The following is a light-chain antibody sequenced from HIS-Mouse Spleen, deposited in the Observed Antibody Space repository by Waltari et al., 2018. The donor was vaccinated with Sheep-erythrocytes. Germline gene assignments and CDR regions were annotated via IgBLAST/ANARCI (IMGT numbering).Light chain of an antibody. CDR3: SSYAGSNNWV. V-gene: IGLV2-8*01. CDR1: SSDVGGYNY. J-gene: IGLJ3*02. Sequence: QSALTQPPSASGSPGQSVTISCTGTSSDVGGYNYVSWYQQQPGKAPKLMIYEVSKRPSVVPDRFSGSKSGNTASLTVSGLQAEDEADYYCSSYAGSNNWVFGGGTKLTVL. CDR2: EVS.